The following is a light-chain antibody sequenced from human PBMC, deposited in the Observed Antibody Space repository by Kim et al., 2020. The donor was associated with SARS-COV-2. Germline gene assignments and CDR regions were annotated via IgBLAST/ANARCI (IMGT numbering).Light chain of an antibody. Sequence: SITISCTGTSSDVGGYNYVSWYQQHPGKAPKLMIYDVSYWPSGISNRFSGSKSGNTASLTISGLQAEDEADYYCSSYTSSSTLRVFGGGTQLTVL. J-gene: IGLJ3*02. V-gene: IGLV2-14*03. CDR3: SSYTSSSTLRV. CDR2: DVS. CDR1: SSDVGGYNY.